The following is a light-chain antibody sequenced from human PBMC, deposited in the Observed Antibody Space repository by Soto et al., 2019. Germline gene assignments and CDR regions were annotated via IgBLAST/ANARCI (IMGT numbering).Light chain of an antibody. CDR1: QSVSNF. J-gene: IGKJ1*01. CDR3: QQRSNWPWT. V-gene: IGKV3-11*01. CDR2: DAS. Sequence: EIVLTQSPATLSLSPGERATLSCRASQSVSNFLAWYQQKPGQAPRLLISDASNRVTGIPGRFSGSGSGTDFSPTISSLEPEDFAVYYCQQRSNWPWTFGQGTKVEIK.